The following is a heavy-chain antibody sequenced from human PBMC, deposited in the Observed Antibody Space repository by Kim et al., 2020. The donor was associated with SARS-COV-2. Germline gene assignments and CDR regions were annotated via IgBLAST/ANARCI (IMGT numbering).Heavy chain of an antibody. D-gene: IGHD3-10*01. CDR1: GYTFTSYA. V-gene: IGHV7-4-1*02. J-gene: IGHJ5*02. CDR3: AREGRDWTTMVRGAWRWFDP. CDR2: INTNTGNP. Sequence: ASVKVSCKASGYTFTSYAMNWVRQAPGQGLEWMGWINTNTGNPTYAQGFTGRFVFSLDTSVSTAYLQISSLKAEDTAVYYCAREGRDWTTMVRGAWRWFDPWGQGTLVTVSS.